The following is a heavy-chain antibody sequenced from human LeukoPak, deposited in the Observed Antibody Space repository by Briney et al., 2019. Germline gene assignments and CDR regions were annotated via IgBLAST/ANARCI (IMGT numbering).Heavy chain of an antibody. V-gene: IGHV4-34*01. D-gene: IGHD5-18*01. CDR3: ARRCGYSYGYDY. J-gene: IGHJ4*02. CDR2: INHSGST. CDR1: GGSFSGYY. Sequence: SETLSLTCAVYGGSFSGYYWSWIRQPPGKGLEWIGEINHSGSTNYNPSLKGRVTISVDTSKNQFSLKLSSVTAADTAVYYCARRCGYSYGYDYWGQGTLVTVSS.